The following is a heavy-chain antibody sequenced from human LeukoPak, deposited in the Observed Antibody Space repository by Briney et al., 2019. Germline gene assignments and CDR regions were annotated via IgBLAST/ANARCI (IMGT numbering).Heavy chain of an antibody. CDR2: IKQDGSEK. J-gene: IGHJ5*02. CDR1: GFTYSDYW. Sequence: PGGSLRLSCAASGFTYSDYWTSWVRQAPGKGLEWVANIKQDGSEKYYVDSVKGRFTISRDNAKNSLYLQMNSLRAEDTAVYYCAKITAAGTAHNWFDPWGPGTRVTVSP. V-gene: IGHV3-7*01. CDR3: AKITAAGTAHNWFDP. D-gene: IGHD6-13*01.